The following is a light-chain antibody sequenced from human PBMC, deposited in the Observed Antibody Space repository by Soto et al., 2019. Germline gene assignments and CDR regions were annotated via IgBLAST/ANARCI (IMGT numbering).Light chain of an antibody. J-gene: IGLJ1*01. CDR3: AAWDDSLNGRV. CDR2: SNN. Sequence: QSLLTQPPSASGTPGQRVTSSCSGSSSNSGSNTVNWYQQLPGTAPKPLIYSNNQRPSGVPDRFSGPKSGTSASLAISGLQSEDEADYYCAAWDDSLNGRVFGTGTKVTVL. V-gene: IGLV1-44*01. CDR1: SSNSGSNT.